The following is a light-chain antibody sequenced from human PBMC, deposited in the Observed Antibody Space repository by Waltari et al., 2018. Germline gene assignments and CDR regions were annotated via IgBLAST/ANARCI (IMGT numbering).Light chain of an antibody. CDR3: CSYAGSYNYV. V-gene: IGLV2-11*01. CDR2: DVS. J-gene: IGLJ2*01. CDR1: SSDVRGNNY. Sequence: QSALTQPRSVSGSPGQSVTFSCTGTSSDVRGNNYVSWYQQHPGKAPKLMIYDVSKRPSGVPDRFSGSKSGNTASLTVSGLQAEDEADYYCCSYAGSYNYVFGGGTKLTVL.